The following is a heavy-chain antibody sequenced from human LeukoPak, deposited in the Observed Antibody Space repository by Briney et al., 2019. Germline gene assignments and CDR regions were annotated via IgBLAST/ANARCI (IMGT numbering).Heavy chain of an antibody. CDR1: GYTFTSYG. CDR2: ISAYNGNT. Sequence: ASVKVSCKASGYTFTSYGISWVRQAPGQGLEWMGWISAYNGNTNYAQKLQGRVTMTTDTSTSTAYMELRSLRSDDTAVYYCARDLSRITIFGVVSIWGQGTLVTVSS. D-gene: IGHD3-3*01. J-gene: IGHJ1*01. CDR3: ARDLSRITIFGVVSI. V-gene: IGHV1-18*01.